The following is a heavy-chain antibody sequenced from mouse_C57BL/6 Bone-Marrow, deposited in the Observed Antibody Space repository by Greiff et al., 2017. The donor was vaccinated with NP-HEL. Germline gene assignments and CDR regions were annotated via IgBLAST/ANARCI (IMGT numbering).Heavy chain of an antibody. J-gene: IGHJ3*01. CDR3: ARDGSSYLAWFAY. V-gene: IGHV1-81*01. CDR1: GYTFTSYG. CDR2: IYPRSGNT. D-gene: IGHD1-1*01. Sequence: VKVVESGAELARPGASVKLSCKASGYTFTSYGISWVKQRTGQGLEWIGEIYPRSGNTYYNEKFKGKATLTADKSSSTAYMELRSLTSEDSAVYFCARDGSSYLAWFAYWGQGTLVTVSA.